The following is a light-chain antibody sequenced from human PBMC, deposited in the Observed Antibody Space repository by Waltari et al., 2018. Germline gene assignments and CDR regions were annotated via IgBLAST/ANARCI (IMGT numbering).Light chain of an antibody. Sequence: DIQMTQSPSSLSASVGDRVTITGRPSETVSTYLNWYQQKPGKAPKVLIYAASSLQSGGPSRCSGRGSATEFTLTISSLQPEDIATYYCQQTYRSPITFGQGTRLEIK. CDR3: QQTYRSPIT. V-gene: IGKV1-39*01. CDR2: AAS. CDR1: ETVSTY. J-gene: IGKJ5*01.